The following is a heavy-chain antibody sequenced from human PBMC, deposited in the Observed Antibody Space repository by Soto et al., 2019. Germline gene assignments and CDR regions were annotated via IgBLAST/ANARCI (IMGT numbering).Heavy chain of an antibody. Sequence: PGGSLSLSCAASGFVSSNAWMSGVRQAPGKGLEWVGRISSHPDGVTTDYAAPVKGRFTISRDDSKNTLSLQMNSLKTEDTSVYYCTTDGVIGVPAGPEWGQGTMGTASS. D-gene: IGHD2-2*01. V-gene: IGHV3-15*01. J-gene: IGHJ4*02. CDR3: TTDGVIGVPAGPE. CDR2: ISSHPDGVTT. CDR1: GFVSSNAW.